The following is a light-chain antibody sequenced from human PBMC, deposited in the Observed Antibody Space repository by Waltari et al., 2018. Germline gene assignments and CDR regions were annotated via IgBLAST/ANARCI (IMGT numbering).Light chain of an antibody. CDR3: QQTDSFPLT. J-gene: IGKJ4*01. CDR1: QDVRTW. CDR2: GAS. V-gene: IGKV1-12*01. Sequence: DIQMTQSPSSVSASVGDRDTISCRASQDVRTWLAWYHQKPGKAPNLLIYGASSLQSGVPSRFSGSGSGTEFTLTINGLQPEDFATYYCQQTDSFPLTFGGGTKVEIK.